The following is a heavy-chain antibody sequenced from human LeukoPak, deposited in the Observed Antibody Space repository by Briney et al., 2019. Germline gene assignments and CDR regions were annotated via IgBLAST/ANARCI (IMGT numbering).Heavy chain of an antibody. Sequence: PSETLSLTCTVSGGSIGNFFWSWIRQSPGEGLEWIGFIYENGRTSYNPSLKSRVTISVDTSKNQFSLKLSSVTAADTAVYYCARDHSWPSVGSGWGQGTLVTVSS. D-gene: IGHD6-19*01. V-gene: IGHV4-59*12. CDR3: ARDHSWPSVGSG. CDR2: IYENGRT. CDR1: GGSIGNFF. J-gene: IGHJ4*02.